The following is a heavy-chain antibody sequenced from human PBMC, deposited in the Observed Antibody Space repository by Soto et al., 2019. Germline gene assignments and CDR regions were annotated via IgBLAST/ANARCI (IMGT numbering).Heavy chain of an antibody. CDR1: GFTVSSYG. V-gene: IGHV3-33*01. CDR3: AREREIRGYTRRDY. CDR2: IWYDGSNK. D-gene: IGHD2-2*02. Sequence: QVQLVESGGGVVQPGRSLRLSCAASGFTVSSYGMHWVRQAPGKGLEWVAVIWYDGSNKYYADSVKGRFTISRDNSKNTLYLQMNSLRAEDTAVYYCAREREIRGYTRRDYWGQGTMVTVSA. J-gene: IGHJ4*02.